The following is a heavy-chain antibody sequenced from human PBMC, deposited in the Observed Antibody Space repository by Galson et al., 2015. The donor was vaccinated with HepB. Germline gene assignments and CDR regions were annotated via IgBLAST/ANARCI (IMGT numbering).Heavy chain of an antibody. V-gene: IGHV3-30-3*01. CDR2: ISYDGSNK. Sequence: SLRLSCAASGFTFSSYAMHWVRQAPGKGLEWVAVISYDGSNKYYADSVKGRFTISRDNSKNTLYLQMNSLRAEDTAVYYCAREGYSGSYKWWYYYYGMDVWGQGTTVTVSS. D-gene: IGHD1-26*01. CDR3: AREGYSGSYKWWYYYYGMDV. J-gene: IGHJ6*02. CDR1: GFTFSSYA.